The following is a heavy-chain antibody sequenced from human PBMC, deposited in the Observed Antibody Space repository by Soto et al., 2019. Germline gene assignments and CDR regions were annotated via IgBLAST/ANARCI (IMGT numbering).Heavy chain of an antibody. CDR3: ASRTRWLRLSAWFDP. D-gene: IGHD5-12*01. J-gene: IGHJ5*02. CDR2: IYYSGST. Sequence: SETLSLTCTVSGGSISSSSYYWGWIRQPPGKGLEWIGSIYYSGSTYYNPSLKSRVTISVDTSKNQFSLKLSSVTAANTAVYYCASRTRWLRLSAWFDPWGQGTLVTVSS. CDR1: GGSISSSSYY. V-gene: IGHV4-39*01.